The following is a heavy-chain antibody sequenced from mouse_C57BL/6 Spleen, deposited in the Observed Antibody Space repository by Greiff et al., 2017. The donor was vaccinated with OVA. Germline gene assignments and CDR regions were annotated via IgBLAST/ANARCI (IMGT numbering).Heavy chain of an antibody. CDR3: ARTLVYYDYDGAWFAY. CDR1: GYTFTSYW. J-gene: IGHJ3*01. V-gene: IGHV1-55*01. CDR2: IYPGSGST. Sequence: VQLQQSGAELVKPGASVKMSCKASGYTFTSYWITWVKQRPGQGLEWIGDIYPGSGSTNYNEKFKSKATLTVDTSSSTAYMQLSSLTSEDSAVYYCARTLVYYDYDGAWFAYWGQGTLVTVSA. D-gene: IGHD2-4*01.